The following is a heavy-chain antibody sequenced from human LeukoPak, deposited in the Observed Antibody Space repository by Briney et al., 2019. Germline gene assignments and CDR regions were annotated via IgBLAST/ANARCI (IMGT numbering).Heavy chain of an antibody. J-gene: IGHJ4*02. CDR3: ARGVTWIQLWGGFDY. CDR1: GGSFSGYY. CDR2: INHSGST. D-gene: IGHD5-18*01. V-gene: IGHV4-34*01. Sequence: SETLSLTCAVYGGSFSGYYWSWIRQPPGKGLEWIGEINHSGSTNYNPSLKSRVTISVDTSKNQFSLKLSSVTAADTAVYYCARGVTWIQLWGGFDYWGQGTLVTVSS.